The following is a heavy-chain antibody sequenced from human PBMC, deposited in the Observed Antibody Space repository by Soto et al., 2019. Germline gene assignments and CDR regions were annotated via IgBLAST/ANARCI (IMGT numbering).Heavy chain of an antibody. Sequence: ASVKVSCKASGYTFSSIGISWVRQAPGQGLEWMGWISPYKGNTYYAQRLQGRVTMTTDTSTSTAYMELRSLRSDDTAVYFCARDLDGSGSYYTNYWGQGTLVTVSS. CDR3: ARDLDGSGSYYTNY. V-gene: IGHV1-18*01. J-gene: IGHJ4*02. D-gene: IGHD3-10*01. CDR2: ISPYKGNT. CDR1: GYTFSSIG.